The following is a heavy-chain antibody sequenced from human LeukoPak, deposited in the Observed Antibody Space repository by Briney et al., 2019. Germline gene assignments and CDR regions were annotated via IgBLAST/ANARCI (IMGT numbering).Heavy chain of an antibody. J-gene: IGHJ6*03. CDR1: GYTFTGYY. V-gene: IGHV1-2*02. CDR2: INPNSGGI. CDR3: ARADGSSSIDYYHLDV. D-gene: IGHD6-6*01. Sequence: ASVKVSCKASGYTFTGYYMHWVRQAPGQGLEWMGWINPNSGGINYAQKFQGRVTMTRDTSISTAYMELSSLRSEDTAIYYCARADGSSSIDYYHLDVWGKGTTVTVSS.